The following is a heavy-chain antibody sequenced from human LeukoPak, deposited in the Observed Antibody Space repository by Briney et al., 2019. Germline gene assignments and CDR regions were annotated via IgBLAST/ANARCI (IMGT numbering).Heavy chain of an antibody. CDR3: AKPTTVVTWDFDY. CDR1: GFTFSSYA. D-gene: IGHD4-23*01. V-gene: IGHV3-23*01. CDR2: TGSTGVST. Sequence: PGGSLRLSCAASGFTFSSYAMNWVRQAPGKGLEWVSGTGSTGVSTFYADSVKGRFTVSRDNSKNTLYLQMNSLRAEDTAVYYCAKPTTVVTWDFDYWGQGTLVTVSS. J-gene: IGHJ4*02.